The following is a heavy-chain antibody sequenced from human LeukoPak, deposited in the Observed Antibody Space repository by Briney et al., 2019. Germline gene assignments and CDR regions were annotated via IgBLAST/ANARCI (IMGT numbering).Heavy chain of an antibody. Sequence: ASVTVSCTASGYTFTNYGITWVRQAPGQGLEWMGWISAYNGNTNYAQKLQGRVTMTTDTSTSTAYMELRSLRSDDTAVYYCARAKLYYYGSGTLSRDIDYWGQGTLVTVSS. CDR2: ISAYNGNT. V-gene: IGHV1-18*01. J-gene: IGHJ4*02. CDR1: GYTFTNYG. CDR3: ARAKLYYYGSGTLSRDIDY. D-gene: IGHD3-10*01.